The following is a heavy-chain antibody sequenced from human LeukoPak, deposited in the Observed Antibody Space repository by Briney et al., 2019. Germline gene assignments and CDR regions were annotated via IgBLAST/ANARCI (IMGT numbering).Heavy chain of an antibody. Sequence: GGSLRLSCAASGFTFSSYWVSWVRQAPGKGLEWVANIKQDGSEKYYVDSVKGRFTISRDNAKNSLYLQMNSLRAEDTAVYYCARTFYCSGGSCYSGYWGQGTLVTVSS. J-gene: IGHJ4*02. CDR2: IKQDGSEK. D-gene: IGHD2-15*01. V-gene: IGHV3-7*01. CDR1: GFTFSSYW. CDR3: ARTFYCSGGSCYSGY.